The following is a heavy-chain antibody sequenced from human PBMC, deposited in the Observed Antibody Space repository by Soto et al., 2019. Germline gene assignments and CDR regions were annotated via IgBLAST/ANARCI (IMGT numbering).Heavy chain of an antibody. J-gene: IGHJ6*02. CDR3: ARDRVRRSWYYYYYGMDV. CDR2: ISSSSSYI. D-gene: IGHD6-13*01. Sequence: PGGSLRLSCAASGFTFSSYSMNWVRQAPGKGLEWVSSISSSSSYIYYADSVKGRFTISRDNAKNSFYLQMNSLRAEDTAVYYCARDRVRRSWYYYYYGMDVWGQGTTVTVSS. CDR1: GFTFSSYS. V-gene: IGHV3-21*01.